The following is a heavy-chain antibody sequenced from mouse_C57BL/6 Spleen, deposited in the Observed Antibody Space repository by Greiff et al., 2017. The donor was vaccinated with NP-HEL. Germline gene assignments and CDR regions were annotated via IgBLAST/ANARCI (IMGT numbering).Heavy chain of an antibody. V-gene: IGHV5-6*01. D-gene: IGHD1-1*01. CDR3: ARNYGSSLFDY. CDR2: ISSGGSYT. J-gene: IGHJ2*01. Sequence: EVHLVESGGDLVKPGGSLKLSCAASGFTFSSYGMSWVRQTPDKRLEWVATISSGGSYTYYPDSVKGRFTISRDNAKNTLYLQMSSLKSEDTAMYYCARNYGSSLFDYWGQGTTLTVSS. CDR1: GFTFSSYG.